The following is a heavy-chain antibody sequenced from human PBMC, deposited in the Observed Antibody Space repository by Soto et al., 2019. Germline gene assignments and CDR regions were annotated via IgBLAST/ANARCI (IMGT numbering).Heavy chain of an antibody. CDR2: ISGSGGST. D-gene: IGHD3-22*01. Sequence: PGGSLRLSCAASGFTFSSYAMSWVRQAPGKGLEWVSAISGSGGSTYYADSVKGRFTISRDNSKNTLYLQMNSLRAEDTAVYYCAKARTSPSDYDSSGYSPFDYWGQGTLVTVSS. CDR1: GFTFSSYA. V-gene: IGHV3-23*01. CDR3: AKARTSPSDYDSSGYSPFDY. J-gene: IGHJ4*02.